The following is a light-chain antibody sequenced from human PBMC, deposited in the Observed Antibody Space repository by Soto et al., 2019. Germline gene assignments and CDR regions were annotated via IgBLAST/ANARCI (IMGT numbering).Light chain of an antibody. V-gene: IGLV2-11*01. J-gene: IGLJ2*01. CDR2: DVS. Sequence: QSALTQPRSVSGSPGQSVTISCTGTSSNVGAYNYVSWYQQHPGKAPKLMIFDVSKRPSGVPDRFSGSKSGNTASLTISGLQAEDEADCYCCSYAGRDTVFGGGTKLTVL. CDR3: CSYAGRDTV. CDR1: SSNVGAYNY.